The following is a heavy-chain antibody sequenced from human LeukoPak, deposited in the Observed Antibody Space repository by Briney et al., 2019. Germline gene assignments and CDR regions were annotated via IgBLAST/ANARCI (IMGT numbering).Heavy chain of an antibody. CDR2: IFGSGGST. J-gene: IGHJ4*02. D-gene: IGHD3-22*01. V-gene: IGHV3-23*01. CDR1: GFTFSSYA. Sequence: GGSLRLSCAASGFTFSSYAMYWVRQAPGKGLEWVSGIFGSGGSTHYADSVKGRFTISRDNSKNTLYLQMNSLRAEDTAVYYCAKDLGFDSSGYYPGYWGQGTLVTVSS. CDR3: AKDLGFDSSGYYPGY.